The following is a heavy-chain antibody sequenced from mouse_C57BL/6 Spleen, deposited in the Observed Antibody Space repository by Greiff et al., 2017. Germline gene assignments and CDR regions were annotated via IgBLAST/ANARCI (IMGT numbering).Heavy chain of an antibody. Sequence: VKLMESGPGLVAPSQSLSITCTVSGFSLTSYDISWVRQPPGKGLEWLGVIRTGGGTNYNSALKSRLSISKDNSKVQVFLKMNSLQTVDTARYYCAWIYYDYGCRGYYFDYWGQGTTLTVSS. CDR2: IRTGGGT. CDR3: AWIYYDYGCRGYYFDY. J-gene: IGHJ2*01. V-gene: IGHV2-9-1*01. D-gene: IGHD2-4*01. CDR1: GFSLTSYD.